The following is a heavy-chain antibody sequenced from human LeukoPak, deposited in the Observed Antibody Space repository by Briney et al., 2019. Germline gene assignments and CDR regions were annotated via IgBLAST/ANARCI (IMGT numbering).Heavy chain of an antibody. J-gene: IGHJ3*02. Sequence: SETLSLTCAVFGVSFSGYYWSWLRQPPGKGLEWIGEINHSGSTNYNPSLKSRVTISVDTSKNQFSLKLSSVTAADTAVYYCARVPAASFDIWGQGTMVTVSS. CDR1: GVSFSGYY. D-gene: IGHD2-2*01. V-gene: IGHV4-34*01. CDR3: ARVPAASFDI. CDR2: INHSGST.